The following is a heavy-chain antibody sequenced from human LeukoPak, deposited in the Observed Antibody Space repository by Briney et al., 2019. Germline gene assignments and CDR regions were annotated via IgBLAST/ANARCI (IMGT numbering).Heavy chain of an antibody. CDR2: IYYSGST. CDR1: GGSISSGGYY. V-gene: IGHV4-31*03. D-gene: IGHD4-11*01. Sequence: PSQTLSLTCTVSGGSISSGGYYGSWIRQHPGKGLEWIGYIYYSGSTYYNPSLKSRVIISVDTSKNQFSLKLSSVTAADTAVYYCARSRRTTLDYWGQGTLVTVSS. CDR3: ARSRRTTLDY. J-gene: IGHJ4*02.